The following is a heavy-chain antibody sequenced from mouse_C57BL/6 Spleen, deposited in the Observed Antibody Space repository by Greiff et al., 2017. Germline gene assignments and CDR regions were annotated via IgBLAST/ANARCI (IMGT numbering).Heavy chain of an antibody. D-gene: IGHD4-1*01. V-gene: IGHV6-3*01. J-gene: IGHJ4*01. Sequence: EVKLEESGGGLVQPGGSMKFSCVASGFTFSNYWMNWVRQSPEKGLEWVAQIRLKSDNYATHYAESVKGRFTISRDDSKSSVYLQMNNLRAEDTGIYYCTRLGQRDAMDYWGQGTSVTVSS. CDR1: GFTFSNYW. CDR2: IRLKSDNYAT. CDR3: TRLGQRDAMDY.